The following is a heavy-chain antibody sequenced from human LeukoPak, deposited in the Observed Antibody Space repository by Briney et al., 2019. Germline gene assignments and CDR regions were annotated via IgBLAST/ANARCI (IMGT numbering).Heavy chain of an antibody. CDR1: GFTFSNYW. J-gene: IGHJ4*02. V-gene: IGHV3-7*04. D-gene: IGHD3-3*01. CDR3: ARGVFGVLTPFDF. CDR2: IKQDGSEK. Sequence: GGSLRLSCVVSGFTFSNYWTSWVRQAPGKGLEWVANIKQDGSEKYYVDSVKGRFTISRDNAKNSLFLQMNSLRAEDTAVYYCARGVFGVLTPFDFWGQGTLVTVSS.